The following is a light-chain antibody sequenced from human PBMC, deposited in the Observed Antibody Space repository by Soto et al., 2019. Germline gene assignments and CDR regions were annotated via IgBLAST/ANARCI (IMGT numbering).Light chain of an antibody. V-gene: IGLV1-44*01. Sequence: QLVLTQPPSASGTPGQRVTISCSGSRSNVGSNTVSWYQQLPGTAPKLLIYSDNQRPSGVPDRFSGSKSGTSASLAISGLQSEDEADYYCASWDDSLNGLFGGGTKVTVL. J-gene: IGLJ3*02. CDR1: RSNVGSNT. CDR3: ASWDDSLNGL. CDR2: SDN.